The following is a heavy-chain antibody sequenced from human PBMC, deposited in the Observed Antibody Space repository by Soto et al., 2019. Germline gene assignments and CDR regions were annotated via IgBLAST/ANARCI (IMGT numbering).Heavy chain of an antibody. CDR3: ARSWSSGYYSYH. Sequence: QVQLQQWGAGLLKPSETLSLTCAVYGGSFSTYYWSWIRKPPGKGLEWIGDINHSGSTYYNPSLKSRVTTSVVPSTTQVSLKLSPVPAASTAVYYSARSWSSGYYSYHGGQGTLVTVS. J-gene: IGHJ4*02. CDR2: INHSGST. D-gene: IGHD3-22*01. CDR1: GGSFSTYY. V-gene: IGHV4-34*01.